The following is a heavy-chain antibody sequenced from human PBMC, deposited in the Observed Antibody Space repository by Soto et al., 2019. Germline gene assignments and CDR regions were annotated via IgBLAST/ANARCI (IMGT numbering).Heavy chain of an antibody. Sequence: GGSLRLSCAASGLTFSSYAMSWVRQAPGKGLEWVSAISGSGGSTYYADSVKGRFTISRDNSKNTLYLQMNSLRVEDTAVYYCAREVFCSSSSCQVRYGMDVWGQGTTVTVSS. CDR1: GLTFSSYA. D-gene: IGHD2-2*01. V-gene: IGHV3-23*01. J-gene: IGHJ6*02. CDR2: ISGSGGST. CDR3: AREVFCSSSSCQVRYGMDV.